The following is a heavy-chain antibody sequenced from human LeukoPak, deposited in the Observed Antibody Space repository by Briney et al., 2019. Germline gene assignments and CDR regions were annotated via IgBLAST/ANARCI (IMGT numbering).Heavy chain of an antibody. V-gene: IGHV3-23*01. J-gene: IGHJ4*02. CDR3: AKDKAAFPDFDY. Sequence: GGSLRLSCAASGFTFSSYAMSWVRQAPGKGLEWVSAISGSGGSTYYAGSVKGRFTISRDNSKNTLYLQMNSLRAEDTAVYYCAKDKAAFPDFDYWGQGTLVTVSS. D-gene: IGHD2-15*01. CDR2: ISGSGGST. CDR1: GFTFSSYA.